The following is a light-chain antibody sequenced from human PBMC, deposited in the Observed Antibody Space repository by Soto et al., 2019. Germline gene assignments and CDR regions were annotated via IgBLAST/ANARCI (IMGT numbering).Light chain of an antibody. CDR3: QQYDNWPQT. CDR1: QSVTSK. J-gene: IGKJ1*01. Sequence: EIVMTQSPATLSVSPGERATLSCRASQSVTSKLAWYQQKPGQAPRLLIYGASARPTGIPARFSGSGSGTEFTLTISSLQSEDFAVYYCQQYDNWPQTFGQGXKV. V-gene: IGKV3-15*01. CDR2: GAS.